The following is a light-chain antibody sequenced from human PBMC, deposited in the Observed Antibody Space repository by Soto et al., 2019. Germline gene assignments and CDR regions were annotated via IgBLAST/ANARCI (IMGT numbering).Light chain of an antibody. Sequence: QSVLTQPPSASGTPGQRVTISCSGSISNIGTNTVDWYQQLPGTAPKLLVNSNNQRPSGVPDRFSGSKSGTSASLAISGLQSEDEAYYYCAARDDSLNGWVFGGGTKLTVL. CDR3: AARDDSLNGWV. CDR1: ISNIGTNT. CDR2: SNN. V-gene: IGLV1-44*01. J-gene: IGLJ3*02.